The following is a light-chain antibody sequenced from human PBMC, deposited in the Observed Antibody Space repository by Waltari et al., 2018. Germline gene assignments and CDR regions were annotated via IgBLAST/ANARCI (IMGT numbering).Light chain of an antibody. CDR3: NSRDSSGNQRV. CDR2: GKN. CDR1: SLRIYY. V-gene: IGLV3-19*01. J-gene: IGLJ3*02. Sequence: SSELTQDPAVSVALGQTVRITCQGDSLRIYYASWYQQKPGQAPLLVIYGKNDRPSGIPDRFSGSSSGDTASLTITGAQAADEADYYCNSRDSSGNQRVFGGGTNLTVL.